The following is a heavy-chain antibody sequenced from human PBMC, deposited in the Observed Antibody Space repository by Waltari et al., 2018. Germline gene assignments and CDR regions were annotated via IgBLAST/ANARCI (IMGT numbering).Heavy chain of an antibody. D-gene: IGHD3-10*01. J-gene: IGHJ5*02. Sequence: QVQLQESGPGLVKPSETLSLTCFFSGGPISSYYWSWLRQPPGKGLEWIGYISYSGNTNYNPSLKSRVTISVDTSKNQFSLSLSAVTAADTAVYYCARAGGFGSGSTTWGQGTLVTVSS. CDR1: GGPISSYY. CDR2: ISYSGNT. CDR3: ARAGGFGSGSTT. V-gene: IGHV4-59*01.